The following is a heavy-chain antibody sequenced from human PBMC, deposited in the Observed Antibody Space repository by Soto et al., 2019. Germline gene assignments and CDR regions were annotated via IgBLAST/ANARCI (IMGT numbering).Heavy chain of an antibody. Sequence: PSETLSLTCSVSGGTITSGRSSWNWIRQSPGKGPEWIAYIYHSGSTYYNPYLKSLVTISVDRSEHQFSLKLTSVTAADTAVYYCVRESVASDPNYFDTWGPGTLVTVSS. CDR3: VRESVASDPNYFDT. D-gene: IGHD2-15*01. V-gene: IGHV4-30-2*06. CDR1: GGTITSGRSS. CDR2: IYHSGST. J-gene: IGHJ5*02.